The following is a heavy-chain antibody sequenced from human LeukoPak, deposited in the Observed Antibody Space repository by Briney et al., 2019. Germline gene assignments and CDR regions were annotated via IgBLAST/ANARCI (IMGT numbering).Heavy chain of an antibody. J-gene: IGHJ3*02. CDR1: GFTFSSYG. Sequence: PGGSLRLSCAASGFTFSSYGMHWVRQAPGKGLEWVSSISSSSSYIYYAHSVKGRFTISRDNAKNSLYLQMNSLRVEDTAVYYCAREDGEAFGIWGQGTMVTVSS. CDR3: AREDGEAFGI. V-gene: IGHV3-21*01. CDR2: ISSSSSYI.